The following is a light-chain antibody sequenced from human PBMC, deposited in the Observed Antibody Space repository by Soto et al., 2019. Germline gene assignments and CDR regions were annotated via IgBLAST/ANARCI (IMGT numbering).Light chain of an antibody. Sequence: EIVLTQSPATLSSSPGETATLSCRASQYVGTRLAWYQHKPGQAPRLLIYYASNRATGIPARFSGSGSGTDFTLTISSLRPEDFAVYYCQQYRSWPRTFGQGTKVDIK. CDR1: QYVGTR. J-gene: IGKJ1*01. V-gene: IGKV3-11*01. CDR2: YAS. CDR3: QQYRSWPRT.